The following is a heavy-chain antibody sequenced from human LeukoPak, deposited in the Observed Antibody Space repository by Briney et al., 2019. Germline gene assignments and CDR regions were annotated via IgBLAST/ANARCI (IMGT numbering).Heavy chain of an antibody. CDR1: GYTLTGYY. D-gene: IGHD5-18*01. CDR3: ARTAMVDLFDY. Sequence: ASVKVSCKASGYTLTGYYMHWVRPAPGQGREWMGRINPNSGGTNYAQKFQGSVTMTRDTSISTAYMELSRLRSDDAAVYYCARTAMVDLFDYWGQGTLVTVSS. J-gene: IGHJ4*02. CDR2: INPNSGGT. V-gene: IGHV1-2*06.